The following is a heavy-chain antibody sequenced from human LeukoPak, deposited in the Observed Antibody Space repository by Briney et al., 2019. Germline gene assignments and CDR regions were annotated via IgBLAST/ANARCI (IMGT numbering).Heavy chain of an antibody. J-gene: IGHJ4*02. CDR1: GLTFSDYS. V-gene: IGHV3-23*01. D-gene: IGHD6-13*01. Sequence: GGSLRLSCAASGLTFSDYSMTWVRQAPGKGLFWFSDISAGGGSTYYADSVKGRFSISRDNSRNTLYLQMNSLRAEDTAVYYCAKDAAGPEYWGQGTLVTVSS. CDR3: AKDAAGPEY. CDR2: ISAGGGST.